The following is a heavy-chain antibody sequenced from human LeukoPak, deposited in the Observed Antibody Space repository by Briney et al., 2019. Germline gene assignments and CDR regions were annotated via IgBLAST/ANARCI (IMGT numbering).Heavy chain of an antibody. CDR3: AKADSGYAQRDWYFDL. CDR1: GFTFDDYG. D-gene: IGHD5-12*01. Sequence: GGSLRLSCAASGFTFDDYGMSWVRHAPGKGLEWVSAISGSGGSTYYADSVKGRFTISRDNSKNTLYLQMNSLRAEDTAVYYCAKADSGYAQRDWYFDLWGRGTLVTVSS. CDR2: ISGSGGST. V-gene: IGHV3-23*01. J-gene: IGHJ2*01.